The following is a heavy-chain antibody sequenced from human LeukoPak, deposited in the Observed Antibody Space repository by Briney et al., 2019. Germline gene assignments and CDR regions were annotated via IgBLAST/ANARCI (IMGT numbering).Heavy chain of an antibody. V-gene: IGHV3-30*02. D-gene: IGHD2-15*01. J-gene: IGHJ6*03. CDR2: IRYDGSEK. CDR3: AKGSYYCSDSCPQSYYYMDV. Sequence: AGSLRLSCAASGFTFSRHGMQWVRQATGKGLEWVAFIRYDGSEKYYANSVKGRFIISRDNSENTLYLQLNSLRPEDTAVYYCAKGSYYCSDSCPQSYYYMDVWGKGTTVIVSS. CDR1: GFTFSRHG.